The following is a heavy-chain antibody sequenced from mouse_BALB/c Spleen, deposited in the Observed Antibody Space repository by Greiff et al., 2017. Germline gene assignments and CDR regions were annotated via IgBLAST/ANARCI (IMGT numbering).Heavy chain of an antibody. J-gene: IGHJ4*01. CDR2: INPSSGYT. CDR1: GYTFTSYT. D-gene: IGHD1-1*02. V-gene: IGHV1-4*01. CDR3: AREVVRDGDYAMDY. Sequence: QVQLQQSGAGLARPGASVKMSCKASGYTFTSYTMHWVKQRPGQGLEWIGYINPSSGYTNYNQKFKDKATLTADKSSSTAYMQLSSLTSEDSAVYYCAREVVRDGDYAMDYWGQGTSGTVSS.